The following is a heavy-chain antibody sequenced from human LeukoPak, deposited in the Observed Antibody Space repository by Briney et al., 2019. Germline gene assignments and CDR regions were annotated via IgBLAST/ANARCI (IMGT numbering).Heavy chain of an antibody. D-gene: IGHD3-16*01. CDR1: GYSINSGFY. CDR2: IYHSGST. V-gene: IGHV4-38-2*02. CDR3: ARGVGLTQGGAFDF. Sequence: SETLSLTCTVSGYSINSGFYWGWIRQPPGKRLEWIGSIYHSGSTHYKSSLKSRVTFSVDTSKNQLSLKLTSVTAADTAVYYCARGVGLTQGGAFDFWGQGTLVTVSS. J-gene: IGHJ4*02.